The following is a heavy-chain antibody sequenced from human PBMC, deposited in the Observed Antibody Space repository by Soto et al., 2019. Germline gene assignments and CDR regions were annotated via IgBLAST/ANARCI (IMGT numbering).Heavy chain of an antibody. CDR1: GFTFSSYA. CDR3: ARHGDGYNFRDAFDI. J-gene: IGHJ3*02. CDR2: IGGSGGST. V-gene: IGHV3-23*01. D-gene: IGHD5-12*01. Sequence: PGGSLRLSCAASGFTFSSYAMSWVRQAPGKGLEWVSAIGGSGGSTYYADSVKGRFTISRDNSKNTLYLQMNSLRAEDTAVYYCARHGDGYNFRDAFDIWGHGTMVTVSS.